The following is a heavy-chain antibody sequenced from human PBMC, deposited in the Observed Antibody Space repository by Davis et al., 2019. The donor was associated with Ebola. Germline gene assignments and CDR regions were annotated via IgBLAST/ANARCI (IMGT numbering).Heavy chain of an antibody. D-gene: IGHD4-17*01. J-gene: IGHJ3*02. Sequence: TVSCKASGYTFTSYWLGWVRQMPGKGLEWMGIIYPGDSDTRYRPSFQGQVNISADKSISTAYLKWSSLKASDTARYYCARLAVTTIGAFDIWGQGTMVTVSS. V-gene: IGHV5-51*01. CDR2: IYPGDSDT. CDR1: GYTFTSYW. CDR3: ARLAVTTIGAFDI.